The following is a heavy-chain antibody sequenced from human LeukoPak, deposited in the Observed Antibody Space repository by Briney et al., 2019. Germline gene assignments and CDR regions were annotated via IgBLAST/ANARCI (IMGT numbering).Heavy chain of an antibody. J-gene: IGHJ4*02. CDR1: GFTFISYW. CDR2: INSDGSST. Sequence: GGSLRLSRAASGFTFISYWMHWVRQAPGKGLVWVSRINSDGSSTSYADSVKGRFTISRDNAKNTLYLQMNSLRAEDTAVYYCARGYSGTYRIDYWGQGTLVTVSS. V-gene: IGHV3-74*01. D-gene: IGHD1-26*01. CDR3: ARGYSGTYRIDY.